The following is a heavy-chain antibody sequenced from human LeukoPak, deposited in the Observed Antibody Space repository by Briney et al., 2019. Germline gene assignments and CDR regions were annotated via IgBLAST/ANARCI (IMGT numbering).Heavy chain of an antibody. J-gene: IGHJ3*02. CDR1: GFTFGDYA. Sequence: PGGSLRLSCTASGFTFGDYAMSWVRQAPGKGLEWVGFIRSKAYGGTTEYAASVKGRFTISRDDSKSIAYLQMNSLKTEDTAVYYCTRGDPGCGGDCDAFDIWGQGTMVTVSS. CDR3: TRGDPGCGGDCDAFDI. D-gene: IGHD2-21*02. V-gene: IGHV3-49*04. CDR2: IRSKAYGGTT.